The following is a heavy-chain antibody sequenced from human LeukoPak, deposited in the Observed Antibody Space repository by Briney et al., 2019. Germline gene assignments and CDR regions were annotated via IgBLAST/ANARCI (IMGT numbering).Heavy chain of an antibody. J-gene: IGHJ4*02. CDR2: IYSGGST. CDR1: GFTVNSNY. V-gene: IGHV3-66*01. CDR3: ARDWYGDYFGY. D-gene: IGHD4-17*01. Sequence: GGSLRLSCAASGFTVNSNYMSWVRQAPGKGLEWVSVIYSGGSTYYADSVKGRFTISRDNSKNTLYLQMNSLRAEDTAVYYCARDWYGDYFGYWGQGTLVTASS.